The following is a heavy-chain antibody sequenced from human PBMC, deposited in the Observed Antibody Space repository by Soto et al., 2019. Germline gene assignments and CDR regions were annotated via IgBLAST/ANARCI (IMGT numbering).Heavy chain of an antibody. CDR1: GFTFDDYT. D-gene: IGHD3-22*01. J-gene: IGHJ4*02. CDR3: AKDFGYYDSSGHFDY. CDR2: ISWDGGST. Sequence: GESLRLSCAASGFTFDDYTMHWVRQAPGKGLEWVSLISWDGGSTYYADSVKGRFTISRDNSKNSLYLQMNSLRTEDTALYYCAKDFGYYDSSGHFDYWGQGTLVTVSS. V-gene: IGHV3-43*01.